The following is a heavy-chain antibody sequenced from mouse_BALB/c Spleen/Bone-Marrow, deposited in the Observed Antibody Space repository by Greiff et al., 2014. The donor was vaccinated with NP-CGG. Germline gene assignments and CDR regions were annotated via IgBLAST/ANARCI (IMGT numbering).Heavy chain of an antibody. J-gene: IGHJ4*01. CDR1: GYTFTSYW. V-gene: IGHV1-87*01. D-gene: IGHD1-2*01. CDR2: IYPGDGDT. CDR3: ARRDYGIRENYYAMDY. Sequence: ESGAELARPGASVKLSCKASGYTFTSYWMQWVKQRPGQGLEWIGAIYPGDGDTRYTQKFKGKATLTADKSSSTAYMQLSSLASEDSAVYYCARRDYGIRENYYAMDYWGQGTSVTVSS.